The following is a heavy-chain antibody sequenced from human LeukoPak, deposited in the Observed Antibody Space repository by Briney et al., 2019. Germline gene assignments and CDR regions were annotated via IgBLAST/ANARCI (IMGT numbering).Heavy chain of an antibody. CDR1: GFTFRSYD. CDR2: ISGGGYGS. V-gene: IGHV3-23*01. Sequence: PGGSLRLSCAASGFTFRSYDMNWVRRVPGKGPEWVSTISGGGYGSDYADSVKGRFTVSRDNSKNTLYLQMNSLRAEDTAVYYCAKIQGMIDLWGQGTLVTVSS. CDR3: AKIQGMIDL. J-gene: IGHJ5*02. D-gene: IGHD3-16*01.